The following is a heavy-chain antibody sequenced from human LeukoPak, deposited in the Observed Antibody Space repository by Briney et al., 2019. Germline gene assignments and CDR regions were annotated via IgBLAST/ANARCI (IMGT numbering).Heavy chain of an antibody. CDR2: IYHSGST. D-gene: IGHD2-2*01. Sequence: SETLSLTCTVSGGSISSGGYYWSWIRQPPGKGLEWIGYIYHSGSTYYNPSLKGRVTISVDRSKNQFSLKLSSVTAADTAVYYCARVAVVPAANHDGAYYFDYWGQGTLVTVSS. CDR1: GGSISSGGYY. CDR3: ARVAVVPAANHDGAYYFDY. J-gene: IGHJ4*02. V-gene: IGHV4-30-2*01.